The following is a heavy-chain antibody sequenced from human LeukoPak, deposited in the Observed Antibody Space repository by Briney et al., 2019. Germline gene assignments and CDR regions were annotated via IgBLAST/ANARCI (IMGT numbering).Heavy chain of an antibody. CDR3: ARGSYSSSSPFDY. Sequence: GGSLRLSCAASGFTFSSYSMNWVRQAPGKGLEWVSSISSSSSYIYYADSVKGRFTISRDNAKNSLYLQMNSLRAEDTAAYYCARGSYSSSSPFDYWGQGTLVTVSS. CDR2: ISSSSSYI. D-gene: IGHD6-6*01. V-gene: IGHV3-21*01. J-gene: IGHJ4*02. CDR1: GFTFSSYS.